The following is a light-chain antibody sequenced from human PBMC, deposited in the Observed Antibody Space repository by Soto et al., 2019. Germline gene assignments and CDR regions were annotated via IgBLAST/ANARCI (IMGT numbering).Light chain of an antibody. V-gene: IGLV2-14*01. Sequence: QSALTQPASVSGSPGQSITISCTGTSSDVGGYNYVSWYQQHPGKAPKLMIYDVSNRTSGVSNRFSGSKSGNTASLTISGLQAEDEADYYCSSYTSSSTSVFGGGTKLTVL. CDR2: DVS. CDR3: SSYTSSSTSV. CDR1: SSDVGGYNY. J-gene: IGLJ2*01.